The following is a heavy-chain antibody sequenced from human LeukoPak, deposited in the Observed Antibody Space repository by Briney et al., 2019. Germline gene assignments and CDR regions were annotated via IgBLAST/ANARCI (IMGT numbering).Heavy chain of an antibody. Sequence: PGGSLRLSCAASGFTFSSYTMHWVRQAPGKGLEWVAVISYDGSNKYYADSVKGRFTISRDNSKNTLYLQMNSLRAEDTAVYYCAKEDSGWPVDFDYWGQGTLVTVSS. CDR2: ISYDGSNK. D-gene: IGHD6-19*01. CDR1: GFTFSSYT. J-gene: IGHJ4*02. V-gene: IGHV3-30*04. CDR3: AKEDSGWPVDFDY.